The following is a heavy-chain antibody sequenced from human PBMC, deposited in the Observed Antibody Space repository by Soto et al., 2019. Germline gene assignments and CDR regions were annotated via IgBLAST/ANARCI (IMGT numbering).Heavy chain of an antibody. V-gene: IGHV1-58*01. D-gene: IGHD3-10*01. CDR2: IVVGSGNT. CDR3: AAAPYYYGSGSYRALVDY. Sequence: GASVKVSCKASGFTFTSSAVQWVRQARGQRLEWIGWIVVGSGNTNYAQKFQERVTITRDMSTSTAYMELSSLRSEDTAVYYCAAAPYYYGSGSYRALVDYWGQGTLVTVSS. J-gene: IGHJ4*02. CDR1: GFTFTSSA.